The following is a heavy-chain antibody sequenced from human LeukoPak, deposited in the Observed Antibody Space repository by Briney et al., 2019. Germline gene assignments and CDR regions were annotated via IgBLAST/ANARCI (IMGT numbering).Heavy chain of an antibody. CDR1: GYTFTGYY. Sequence: ASVKVSCKASGYTFTGYYMHWVRQAPGQGLEWMGWINPNSGGTNYAQKFQGWVTMTRDTPISTAYMELSRLRSDDTAVYYCARADSSEEGYFDYWGQGTLVTVSS. V-gene: IGHV1-2*04. J-gene: IGHJ4*02. CDR2: INPNSGGT. D-gene: IGHD3-22*01. CDR3: ARADSSEEGYFDY.